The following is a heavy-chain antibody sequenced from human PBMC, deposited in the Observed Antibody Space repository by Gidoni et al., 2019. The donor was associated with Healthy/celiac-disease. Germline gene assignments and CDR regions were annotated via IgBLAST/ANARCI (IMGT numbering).Heavy chain of an antibody. CDR2: IWYDGSNK. Sequence: QVQLAESGGGVVPPGRSLRLSCAASGFTFSSYGMHWVRQAPGKGLGWVAVIWYDGSNKYYADSVKGRFTISRDNSKNTLYLQMNSLRAEDTAVYYCARSRWGPDAFDIWGQGTMVTVSS. CDR3: ARSRWGPDAFDI. V-gene: IGHV3-33*01. D-gene: IGHD3-16*01. J-gene: IGHJ3*02. CDR1: GFTFSSYG.